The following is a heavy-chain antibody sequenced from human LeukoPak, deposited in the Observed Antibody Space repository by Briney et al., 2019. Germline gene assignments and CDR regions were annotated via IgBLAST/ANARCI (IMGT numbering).Heavy chain of an antibody. CDR3: AKDPFGSGWSGFDY. J-gene: IGHJ4*02. CDR2: ISSSGSTI. CDR1: GFTFSSYE. V-gene: IGHV3-48*03. D-gene: IGHD6-19*01. Sequence: PGGSLRLSCAASGFTFSSYEMNWVRQAPGKGLEWVSYISSSGSTIYYADSVKGRFTISRENSKNTLYLQMNSLRAEDTAVYYCAKDPFGSGWSGFDYWGQGTLVTVSS.